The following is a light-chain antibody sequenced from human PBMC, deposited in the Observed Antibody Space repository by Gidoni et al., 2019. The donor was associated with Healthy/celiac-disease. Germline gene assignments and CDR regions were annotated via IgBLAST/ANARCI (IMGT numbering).Light chain of an antibody. Sequence: DIQRTQSPSSLSASVGERVTITCRASQSISSYLNWYQQKPGKAPKLLIYAASSLQSGVPSRFSGSGSGTDFTLTISSLQPEDFATYYCQQSYSTPNTFGQGTKLEIK. V-gene: IGKV1-39*01. CDR1: QSISSY. CDR3: QQSYSTPNT. CDR2: AAS. J-gene: IGKJ2*01.